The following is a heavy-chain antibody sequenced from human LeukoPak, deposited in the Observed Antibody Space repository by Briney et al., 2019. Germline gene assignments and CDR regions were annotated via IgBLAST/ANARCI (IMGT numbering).Heavy chain of an antibody. D-gene: IGHD5-12*01. Sequence: PGGSLRLSCAASGFTFSSYWMSWVRQAPGKGLEWVANIKQDGSEKYYVDSVKGRLTISRDNTKNSLYLQMNSLRAEDTAVYYCARDRGYSGYDWGYWGQGTLVTVSS. CDR3: ARDRGYSGYDWGY. CDR2: IKQDGSEK. J-gene: IGHJ4*02. V-gene: IGHV3-7*01. CDR1: GFTFSSYW.